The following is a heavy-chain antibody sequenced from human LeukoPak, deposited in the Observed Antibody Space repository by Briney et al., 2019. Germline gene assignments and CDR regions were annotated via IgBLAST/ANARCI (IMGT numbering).Heavy chain of an antibody. CDR2: ISSSGSTI. CDR1: GFTFSDYY. Sequence: GGSLRLSCAASGFTFSDYYMSWIRQAPGKGLEWVSYISSSGSTIYYADSVKGRFTISRDNAKNSLYLQMNSLRAEDTAVYYCAREFQGDYDYVWGSYRPYFDYWGQGTLVTVSS. D-gene: IGHD3-16*02. CDR3: AREFQGDYDYVWGSYRPYFDY. V-gene: IGHV3-11*01. J-gene: IGHJ4*02.